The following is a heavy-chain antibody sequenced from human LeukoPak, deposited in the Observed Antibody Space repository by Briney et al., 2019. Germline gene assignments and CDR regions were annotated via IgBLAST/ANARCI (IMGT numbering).Heavy chain of an antibody. Sequence: PGGSLRLSCAASGFTFSSYWMSWVRQAPGKGLEWVANIKQDGSEKYYVDSVKGRFTISRDNAKNSLYLQMNSLSTEDTAVYYCAKDGLPIVVVPAAVGVGWYFDLWGRGTLVTVSS. CDR2: IKQDGSEK. D-gene: IGHD2-2*01. J-gene: IGHJ2*01. V-gene: IGHV3-7*01. CDR3: AKDGLPIVVVPAAVGVGWYFDL. CDR1: GFTFSSYW.